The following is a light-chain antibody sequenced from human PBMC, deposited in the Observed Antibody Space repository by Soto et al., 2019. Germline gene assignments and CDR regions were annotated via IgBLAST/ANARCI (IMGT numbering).Light chain of an antibody. V-gene: IGKV3-15*01. J-gene: IGKJ1*01. Sequence: EMAMTQSPATLSVSLGERATLSCRASQSVSTKLVWYQQKPGQAPRLLIYGASTRATGIPARFSGSGSGTEFALTISSLQSEDFAVYYCQQHDQGWTFGQGNKVEIK. CDR3: QQHDQGWT. CDR1: QSVSTK. CDR2: GAS.